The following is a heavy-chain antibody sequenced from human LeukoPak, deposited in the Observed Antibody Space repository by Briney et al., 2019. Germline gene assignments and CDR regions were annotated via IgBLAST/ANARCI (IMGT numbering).Heavy chain of an antibody. D-gene: IGHD3-10*01. J-gene: IGHJ3*02. V-gene: IGHV3-66*01. Sequence: GGSLRLSCAASGFTVSSNYMSWVRQAPGRGLEWVSVIYSGGSTYYADSVKGRFTISRDNSKNTLYLQMNSLRAEDTAVYYCARDKAGAGFGDAFDIWGRGTMVTVSS. CDR2: IYSGGST. CDR3: ARDKAGAGFGDAFDI. CDR1: GFTVSSNY.